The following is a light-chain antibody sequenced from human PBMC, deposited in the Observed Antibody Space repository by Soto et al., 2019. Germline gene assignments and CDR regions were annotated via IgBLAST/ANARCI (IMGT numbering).Light chain of an antibody. CDR3: QQYYSVPPT. CDR2: WAS. J-gene: IGKJ3*01. CDR1: QSVLYSSNNKNY. V-gene: IGKV4-1*01. Sequence: DIVMTQSPDSLPVSLGERATINCKSSQSVLYSSNNKNYLAWYQQKPGQPPKLLIYWASTRESGVPDRFSASGSGTDFTLTISSLQAEDVAVYYCQQYYSVPPTFGPGTKVDV.